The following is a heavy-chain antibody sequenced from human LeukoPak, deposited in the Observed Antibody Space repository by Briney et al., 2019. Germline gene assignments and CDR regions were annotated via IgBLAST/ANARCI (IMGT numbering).Heavy chain of an antibody. J-gene: IGHJ4*02. Sequence: PGGSLRPSCAASGFTFSSYAMSWVRQAPGKGLEWVSAISGSGGSTYYADSVKGRFTISRDNSKNTLYLQMNSLRAEDTAVYYCAQRPDSSGYYDYWGQGTLVTVSS. CDR3: AQRPDSSGYYDY. D-gene: IGHD3-22*01. CDR1: GFTFSSYA. V-gene: IGHV3-23*01. CDR2: ISGSGGST.